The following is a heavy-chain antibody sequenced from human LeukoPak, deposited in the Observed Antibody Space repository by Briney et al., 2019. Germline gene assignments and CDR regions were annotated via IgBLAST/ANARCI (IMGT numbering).Heavy chain of an antibody. D-gene: IGHD4-11*01. CDR3: ARDKAVTTELTQYFQH. CDR1: GGSISSSNW. J-gene: IGHJ1*01. V-gene: IGHV4-4*02. Sequence: SGTLSLTCAVSGGSISSSNWWSWVRQPPGKGLEWIGEIYHSGSTNYNPSLKSRVTISVDKSKNQFSLKLSSVTAADTAVYYCARDKAVTTELTQYFQHWGQGTLVTVSS. CDR2: IYHSGST.